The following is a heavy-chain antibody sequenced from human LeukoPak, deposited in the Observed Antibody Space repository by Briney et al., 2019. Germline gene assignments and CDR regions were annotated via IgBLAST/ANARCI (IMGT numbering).Heavy chain of an antibody. J-gene: IGHJ4*02. CDR1: GFTFSSYA. D-gene: IGHD4-23*01. CDR2: INWSSGNI. Sequence: PGGSLRLSCAASGFTFSSYAMHWVRQAPGKGLEWVSGINWSSGNIDYADSVKGRFTISRDNAKNSLYLEMNSLRAEDTASYYCAKGGRYGGNSVYDYFDYWGQGSLVTVSS. V-gene: IGHV3-9*01. CDR3: AKGGRYGGNSVYDYFDY.